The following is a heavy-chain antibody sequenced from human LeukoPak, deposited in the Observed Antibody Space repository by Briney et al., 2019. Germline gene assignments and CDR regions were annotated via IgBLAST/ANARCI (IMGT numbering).Heavy chain of an antibody. Sequence: GGSLRLSCAASGFIFSHYSMNWVRQAPGKGLEWVSSISSSGSYIYYADSVKGRFTISRDSAKNSLYLQMNSLRAEDTAVYYCARDDSSSWSYYYYYYMDVWGKGTTVTVSS. V-gene: IGHV3-21*01. D-gene: IGHD6-13*01. CDR1: GFIFSHYS. J-gene: IGHJ6*03. CDR3: ARDDSSSWSYYYYYYMDV. CDR2: ISSSGSYI.